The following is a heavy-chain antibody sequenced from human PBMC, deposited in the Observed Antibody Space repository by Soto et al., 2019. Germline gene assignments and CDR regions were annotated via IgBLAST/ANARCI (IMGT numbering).Heavy chain of an antibody. V-gene: IGHV1-69*01. J-gene: IGHJ4*02. CDR1: GGTFSSYA. D-gene: IGHD3-10*01. CDR3: ARDPQEHYYCGSGGDWTDY. CDR2: IIPIFGTA. Sequence: QVQLVQSGAEVKKPGSSVKVSCKASGGTFSSYAISWVRQAPGQGLEWMGGIIPIFGTANYAQKFQGRVTITADESTSTAYMELSSLRSEDTAVYYCARDPQEHYYCGSGGDWTDYWGQGTLVTVSS.